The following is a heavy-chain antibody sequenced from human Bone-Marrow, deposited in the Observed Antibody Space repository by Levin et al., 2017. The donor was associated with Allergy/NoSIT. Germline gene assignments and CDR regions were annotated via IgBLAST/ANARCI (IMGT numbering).Heavy chain of an antibody. D-gene: IGHD2-2*01. CDR3: ARGGCTSTSCLDN. J-gene: IGHJ4*02. CDR2: VISDGSIS. V-gene: IGHV3-74*01. CDR1: GFTFSNYY. Sequence: GGSLRLSCTASGFTFSNYYMHWVRQAPGKGLVWVSRVISDGSISDYADSVKGRFTISRDNARNTLYLQMNSLRAEDTAVYYCARGGCTSTSCLDNWGQGILVTVSS.